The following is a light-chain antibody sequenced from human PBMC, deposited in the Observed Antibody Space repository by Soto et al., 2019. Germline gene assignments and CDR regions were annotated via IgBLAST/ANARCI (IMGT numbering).Light chain of an antibody. V-gene: IGLV2-23*02. Sequence: QSALTQPASVSGSPGQSITISCTGSSSDIGRYNLVSWYQQHPGKAPKFMMYEVSKRPSGVSNRFSVSKSGNTASLTISGLQAEDEADYYCCSYAGRGTLVFGGGTKVTVL. CDR3: CSYAGRGTLV. CDR1: SSDIGRYNL. CDR2: EVS. J-gene: IGLJ2*01.